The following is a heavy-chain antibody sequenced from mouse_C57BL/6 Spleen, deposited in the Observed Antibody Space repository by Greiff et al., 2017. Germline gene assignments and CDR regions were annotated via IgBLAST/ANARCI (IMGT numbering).Heavy chain of an antibody. CDR1: GYTFTSYW. J-gene: IGHJ3*01. CDR3: ARRDEAWFAY. CDR2: IYPSDSET. V-gene: IGHV1-61*01. Sequence: QVQLQQPGAELVRPGSSVKLSCKASGYTFTSYWMDWVKQRPGQGLEWIGNIYPSDSETHYNQKFKDKATLTVDKSSSTAYMQLSSLTSEDSAVDYCARRDEAWFAYWGQGTLVTVSA.